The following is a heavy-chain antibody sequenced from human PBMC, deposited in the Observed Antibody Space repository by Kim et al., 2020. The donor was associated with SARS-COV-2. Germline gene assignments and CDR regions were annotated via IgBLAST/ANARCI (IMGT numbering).Heavy chain of an antibody. J-gene: IGHJ4*02. CDR2: LNEDGSEK. Sequence: GGSLRLSCAASGFTFSSYWMTWVRQAPGKGLEWVANLNEDGSEKYYVDSVKGRFTISRDNAKNSLYLQMNSLRAEDTAVYYCATSIAAAGGFDYWGQGTLVTVSS. V-gene: IGHV3-7*01. CDR1: GFTFSSYW. D-gene: IGHD6-13*01. CDR3: ATSIAAAGGFDY.